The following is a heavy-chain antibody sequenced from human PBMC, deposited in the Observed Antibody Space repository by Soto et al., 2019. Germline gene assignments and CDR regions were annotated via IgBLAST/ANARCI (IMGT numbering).Heavy chain of an antibody. J-gene: IGHJ4*02. Sequence: QITLKESGPTLVKPTQTLTLTYTFSGFSLSLSGVGVAWIRQPPGQALEWLALIYWDDDKRYSPSLNSRLTITKDTSKNQVVLTMTNMDPVDTATYYCAHLLGGCSSTGCSPLRFDYWGQGTLVTVSS. D-gene: IGHD2-2*01. CDR2: IYWDDDK. CDR3: AHLLGGCSSTGCSPLRFDY. V-gene: IGHV2-5*02. CDR1: GFSLSLSGVG.